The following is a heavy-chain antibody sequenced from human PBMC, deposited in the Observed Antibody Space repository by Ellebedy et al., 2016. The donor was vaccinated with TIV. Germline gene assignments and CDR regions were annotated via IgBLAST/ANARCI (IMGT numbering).Heavy chain of an antibody. V-gene: IGHV3-33*06. CDR3: AKESGAGPYGGAEYYYMDV. CDR1: GFTFSSYG. CDR2: IWYDGSNK. Sequence: GESLKISXAASGFTFSSYGMHWVRQAPGKGLEWVAVIWYDGSNKYYADSVKGRFTISRDNSKNTVYLQMNSLRGDDTAVYYCAKESGAGPYGGAEYYYMDVWGKGTTVTVSS. D-gene: IGHD4-23*01. J-gene: IGHJ6*03.